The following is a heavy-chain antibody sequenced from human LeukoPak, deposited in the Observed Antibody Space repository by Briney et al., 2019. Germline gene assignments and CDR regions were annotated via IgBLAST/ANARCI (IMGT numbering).Heavy chain of an antibody. Sequence: SSETLSLTCSVSGGSISTYYWSWIRQPPGKGLEWIGNVFHTGSTNYNPSLESRVTISVDTSKNHFSLRLSPVTAADTAVYYCARAVGDYGYGRYFDYWGQGTLVTVSS. CDR1: GGSISTYY. CDR3: ARAVGDYGYGRYFDY. D-gene: IGHD5-12*01. V-gene: IGHV4-59*01. J-gene: IGHJ4*02. CDR2: VFHTGST.